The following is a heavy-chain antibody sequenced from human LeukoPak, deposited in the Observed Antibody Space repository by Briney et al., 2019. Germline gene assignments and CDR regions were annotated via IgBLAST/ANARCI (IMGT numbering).Heavy chain of an antibody. Sequence: GGSLRLSCVVSGMPFSDYDMNWIRQAPGKGLEWSSYIGSSSSYTDYADSVKRRFNISRHYSKHTLYLQINRLSGQHTAVYYCAKESTWRSGWCYFDYWGQGTLVTVSS. J-gene: IGHJ4*02. CDR2: IGSSSSYT. CDR1: GMPFSDYD. D-gene: IGHD6-19*01. V-gene: IGHV3-11*05. CDR3: AKESTWRSGWCYFDY.